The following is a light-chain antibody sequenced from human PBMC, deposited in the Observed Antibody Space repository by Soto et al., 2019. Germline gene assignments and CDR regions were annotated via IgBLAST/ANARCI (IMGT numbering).Light chain of an antibody. CDR2: DAS. CDR3: QQRSNWPPWT. CDR1: QSVSSY. J-gene: IGKJ1*01. Sequence: EIVLTQSPATLSLSPGERATLSCRASQSVSSYLAWYQQKPGQAPRLLIYDASNRATGIPARFSGSGSGTDFTLTISSLEPEDFAVYSWQQRSNWPPWTLGQGTKVDIK. V-gene: IGKV3-11*01.